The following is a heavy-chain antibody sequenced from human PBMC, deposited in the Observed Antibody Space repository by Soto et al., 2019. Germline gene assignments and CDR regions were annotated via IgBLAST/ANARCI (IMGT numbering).Heavy chain of an antibody. D-gene: IGHD3-3*01. CDR3: ARDGFLEGQREGEWFDP. V-gene: IGHV4-30-4*01. CDR1: GGSISSGDYY. CDR2: IYYSGST. Sequence: QVQLQESGPGLVKPSQTLSLTCTVSGGSISSGDYYWSWIRQPPGKGLEWIGYIYYSGSTYYNPSLKSRVTISVETSKNQFSLKLSSVTAADTAVYYCARDGFLEGQREGEWFDPWGQGTLVTVSS. J-gene: IGHJ5*02.